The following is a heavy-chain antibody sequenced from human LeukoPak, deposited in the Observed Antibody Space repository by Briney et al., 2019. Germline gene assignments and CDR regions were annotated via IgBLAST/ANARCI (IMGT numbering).Heavy chain of an antibody. J-gene: IGHJ6*02. D-gene: IGHD1-14*01. CDR3: ARDSEPSDYCFYGMDV. V-gene: IGHV3-21*01. Sequence: GGSLRLSCAASGFTFSTYSMNWVRQAPGKGLEWVSSISLSSSYVYYADSVKGRFTISRDNAKNSLYLQMNRLRAEDTSVYYCARDSEPSDYCFYGMDVWGQGTTVTVSS. CDR1: GFTFSTYS. CDR2: ISLSSSYV.